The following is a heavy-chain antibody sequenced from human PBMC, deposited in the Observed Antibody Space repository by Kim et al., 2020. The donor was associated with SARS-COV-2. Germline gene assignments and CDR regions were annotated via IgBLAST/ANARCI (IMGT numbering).Heavy chain of an antibody. Sequence: SETLSLTCTVSGGSISSYYWSWIRQPAGKGLEWIGRIYTSGSTNYNPSLKSRVTMSVDTSKNQFSLKLSSVTAADTAVYYCARDEFYGDYVGYYYGMDVWGQGTTVTVSS. CDR3: ARDEFYGDYVGYYYGMDV. D-gene: IGHD4-17*01. J-gene: IGHJ6*02. V-gene: IGHV4-4*07. CDR1: GGSISSYY. CDR2: IYTSGST.